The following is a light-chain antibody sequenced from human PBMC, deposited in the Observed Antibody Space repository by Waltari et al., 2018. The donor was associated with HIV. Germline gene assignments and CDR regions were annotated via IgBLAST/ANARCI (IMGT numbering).Light chain of an antibody. CDR3: QSYDRSLSGYVV. CDR1: SSNIGAGFD. Sequence: QSLLTQPPSVSGAPGQRVPISCTGSSSNIGAGFDVHWYQQLPVTVPQLLSYGNSDRPSGGPHRCSGSKSGTSASLAMTGLQAEDEADYYCQSYDRSLSGYVVFGGGTKLTVL. CDR2: GNS. J-gene: IGLJ2*01. V-gene: IGLV1-40*01.